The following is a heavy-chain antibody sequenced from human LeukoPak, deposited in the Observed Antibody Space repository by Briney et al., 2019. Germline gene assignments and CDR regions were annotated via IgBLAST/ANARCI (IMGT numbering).Heavy chain of an antibody. D-gene: IGHD2-15*01. CDR1: DGSISSSSYY. V-gene: IGHV4-39*07. CDR2: IYYGSVFYSVST. Sequence: NSSETLSLTCTVSDGSISSSSYYWGWIRQPPGKGLEWIGSIYYGSVFYSVSTYYNPSLKSRVTMSGDTSKNQFSLKLSSVTAADTAAYYCARLGYCSGGSCYYYYYMDVWGKGTTVTVSS. J-gene: IGHJ6*03. CDR3: ARLGYCSGGSCYYYYYMDV.